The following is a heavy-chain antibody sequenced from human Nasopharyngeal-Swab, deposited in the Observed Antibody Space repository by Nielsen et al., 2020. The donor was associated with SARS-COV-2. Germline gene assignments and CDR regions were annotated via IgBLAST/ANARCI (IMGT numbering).Heavy chain of an antibody. D-gene: IGHD3-3*01. V-gene: IGHV4-39*01. CDR3: ARRDRYYDFWMD. CDR1: GASISHNNYY. J-gene: IGHJ4*02. Sequence: SETLSLTCTTSGASISHNNYYWGWIRQPPGKGREWIGMIYYSGTTYDNPSLKSRVTISEDTSESQFSLKLNSVTAADTAVYYCARRDRYYDFWMDWGQGTLVTVSS. CDR2: IYYSGTT.